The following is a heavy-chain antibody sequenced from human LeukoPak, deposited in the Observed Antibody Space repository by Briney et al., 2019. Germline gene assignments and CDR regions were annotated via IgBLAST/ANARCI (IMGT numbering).Heavy chain of an antibody. CDR2: IIPIFGTA. CDR1: GGTLSSYA. Sequence: SVKVSCKASGGTLSSYAISWVRQAPGHGGEWMGGIIPIFGTANYAQKFQGRVTITADESTSTAYMELSSLRSEDTAVYYCARVVPDILTGYNDYWGQGTLVTVSS. J-gene: IGHJ4*02. D-gene: IGHD3-9*01. V-gene: IGHV1-69*13. CDR3: ARVVPDILTGYNDY.